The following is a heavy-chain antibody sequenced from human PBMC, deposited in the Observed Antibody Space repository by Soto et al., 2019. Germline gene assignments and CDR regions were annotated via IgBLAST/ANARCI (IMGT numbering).Heavy chain of an antibody. J-gene: IGHJ4*02. Sequence: SETLSLTCTVSGGSISSYYWSWIRQPPGKGLEWIGYIYYSGSTNYNPSLKSRVTISVDTSKNQFSLKLSSVTAADTAVYYCARGYYDSSGYEGDFDYWGQGTLVTVSS. CDR3: ARGYYDSSGYEGDFDY. D-gene: IGHD3-22*01. CDR2: IYYSGST. V-gene: IGHV4-59*01. CDR1: GGSISSYY.